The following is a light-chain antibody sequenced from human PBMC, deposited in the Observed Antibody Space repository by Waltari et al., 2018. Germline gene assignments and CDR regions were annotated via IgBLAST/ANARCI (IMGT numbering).Light chain of an antibody. CDR1: QSILYRSNSKNY. CDR2: WAS. CDR3: QQYLILPYS. V-gene: IGKV4-1*01. Sequence: EMTQSPDSLPVSLGERATINCKSSQSILYRSNSKNYLAWFQQKPGQPPKLLIRWASTRESGVPDRFSGSGSGTDFTLTSSSLQAEDVAVYYCQQYLILPYSFGQGTKLEIK. J-gene: IGKJ2*03.